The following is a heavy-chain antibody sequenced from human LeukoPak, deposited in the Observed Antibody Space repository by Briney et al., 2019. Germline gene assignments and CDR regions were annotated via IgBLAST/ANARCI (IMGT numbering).Heavy chain of an antibody. V-gene: IGHV4-59*12. J-gene: IGHJ4*02. CDR2: IYYSGST. Sequence: SETLSLTCTVSGSSISSYYWSWIRQPPGKGLEWIGYIYYSGSTNYNPSLKSRVTISVDTSKNQFSLKLSSVTAADTAVYYCASGRLATYYYGSGSPGGLDYWGQGTLVTVSS. CDR1: GSSISSYY. D-gene: IGHD3-10*01. CDR3: ASGRLATYYYGSGSPGGLDY.